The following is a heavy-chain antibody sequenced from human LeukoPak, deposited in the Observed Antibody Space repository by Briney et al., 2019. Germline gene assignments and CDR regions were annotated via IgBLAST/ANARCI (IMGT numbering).Heavy chain of an antibody. J-gene: IGHJ4*02. D-gene: IGHD6-19*01. CDR3: AREGIAVAGSDY. CDR1: GYTFTSYY. Sequence: ASVKVSCKASGYTFTSYYMHWVRQTPGQGLEWMGIINPSGGSTSYAQKFQGRVTMTRDTSTSTVYMELSSLRSEDTAVYYCAREGIAVAGSDYWGQGTLVTVSS. V-gene: IGHV1-46*01. CDR2: INPSGGST.